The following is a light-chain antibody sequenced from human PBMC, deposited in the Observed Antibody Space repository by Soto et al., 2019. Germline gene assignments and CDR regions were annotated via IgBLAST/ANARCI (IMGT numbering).Light chain of an antibody. CDR2: TNN. CDR3: STWDDSLNGPV. J-gene: IGLJ3*02. CDR1: SSNIGSNT. V-gene: IGLV1-44*01. Sequence: QSVLTQPPSASGTPGQRVTISCSGSSSNIGSNTVNWYQQLPGTAPKLLISTNNQRPSGVPDRFSASKSGTSASLAISGLQSEDEADYYFSTWDDSLNGPVFGGGTKLTVL.